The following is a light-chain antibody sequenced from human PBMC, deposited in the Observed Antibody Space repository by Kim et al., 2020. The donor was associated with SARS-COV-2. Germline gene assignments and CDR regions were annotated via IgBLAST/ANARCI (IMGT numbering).Light chain of an antibody. V-gene: IGLV3-19*01. Sequence: AVGQTVRITCQGDSLRGYYASWFQQKSGQSPILVMYGDKNRPSGIPDRFSGSGSGNTASLTITGAQAEDEADYYCNSRDSSGNHVLFGGGTQLTVL. CDR1: SLRGYY. J-gene: IGLJ3*02. CDR3: NSRDSSGNHVL. CDR2: GDK.